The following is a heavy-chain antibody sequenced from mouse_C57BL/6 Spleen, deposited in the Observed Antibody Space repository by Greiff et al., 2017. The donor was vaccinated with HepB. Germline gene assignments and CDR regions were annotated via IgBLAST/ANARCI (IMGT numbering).Heavy chain of an antibody. D-gene: IGHD1-1*01. CDR2: ISDGGSYT. J-gene: IGHJ1*03. CDR3: ARGFTTVVAPHWYFDV. CDR1: GFTFSSYA. Sequence: EVQLQESGGGLVKPGGSLKLSCAASGFTFSSYAMSWVRQTPEKRLEWVATISDGGSYTYYPDNVKGRFTISRDNAKNNLYLQMSHLKSEDTAMYYCARGFTTVVAPHWYFDVWGTGTTVTVSS. V-gene: IGHV5-4*01.